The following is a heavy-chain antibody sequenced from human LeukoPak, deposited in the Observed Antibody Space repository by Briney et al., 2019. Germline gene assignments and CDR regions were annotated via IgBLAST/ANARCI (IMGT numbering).Heavy chain of an antibody. J-gene: IGHJ3*02. V-gene: IGHV5-51*01. CDR2: XYPGDSDT. D-gene: IGHD3-22*01. CDR3: ARGGRVVVIDDAFDI. Sequence: EWMGIXYPGDSDTRYSPSFQGQVTISADKSISTAYLQWSSLKASDTAMYYCARGGRVVVIDDAFDIWGQGTMVTVSS.